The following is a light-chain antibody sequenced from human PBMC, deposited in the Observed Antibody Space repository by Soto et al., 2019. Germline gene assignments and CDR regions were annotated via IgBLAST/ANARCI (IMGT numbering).Light chain of an antibody. CDR1: SGHSNYA. V-gene: IGLV4-69*01. CDR2: LNSNGSH. CDR3: QTWGTGPWV. Sequence: QPVLTQSPSASASLGASVKLTCTLSSGHSNYAIAWLQQQPEKGPRYLMKLNSNGSHSKGDGIPDRFSGSSSGAECYLTISSLQSEDEADYYCQTWGTGPWVFGGGTKLTVL. J-gene: IGLJ3*02.